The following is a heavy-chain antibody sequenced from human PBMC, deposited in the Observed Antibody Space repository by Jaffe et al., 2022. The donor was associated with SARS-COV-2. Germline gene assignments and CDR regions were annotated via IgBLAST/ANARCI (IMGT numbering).Heavy chain of an antibody. V-gene: IGHV3-15*01. CDR2: IKTKVDGVTT. Sequence: EVQLVESGGGLVKPGGSLRLSCAASGFVFNDAWMNWVRQAPGKGLEWIGRIKTKVDGVTTDYPAPVKGRFTISRDDSRNTLYLQMNGLKTEDTAVYYCTTLGSIFFQYGMDVWGHGTTVTVSS. J-gene: IGHJ6*02. CDR1: GFVFNDAW. CDR3: TTLGSIFFQYGMDV.